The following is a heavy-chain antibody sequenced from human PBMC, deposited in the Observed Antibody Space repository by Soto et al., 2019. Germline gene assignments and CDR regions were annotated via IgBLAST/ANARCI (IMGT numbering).Heavy chain of an antibody. CDR3: ARERWLQTNRYSGMEV. D-gene: IGHD5-12*01. J-gene: IGHJ6*02. Sequence: PSQTLSLTWASSWDSVSSNSAAWNWIRQSPSRGLEWLGRTYYRSKWYNDYAVSVKSRLTINPDTSKNQFSLQLNSVTPEDTAVYYCARERWLQTNRYSGMEVWGQGTPVTVS. V-gene: IGHV6-1*01. CDR1: WDSVSSNSAA. CDR2: TYYRSKWYN.